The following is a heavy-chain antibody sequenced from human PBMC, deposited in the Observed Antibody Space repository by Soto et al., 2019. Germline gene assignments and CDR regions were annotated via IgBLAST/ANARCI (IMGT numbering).Heavy chain of an antibody. CDR3: ARDHCSGGSCYSLTSWGNTYNWFDP. CDR1: GGTFSSYT. D-gene: IGHD2-15*01. Sequence: SVKVSCKAYGGTFSSYTISWVRQAPGQGLEWMGRIIPILGIANYAQKFQGRVTITADKSTSTAYMGLSSLRSEDTAVYYCARDHCSGGSCYSLTSWGNTYNWFDPWGQGTLVTVSS. V-gene: IGHV1-69*04. CDR2: IIPILGIA. J-gene: IGHJ5*02.